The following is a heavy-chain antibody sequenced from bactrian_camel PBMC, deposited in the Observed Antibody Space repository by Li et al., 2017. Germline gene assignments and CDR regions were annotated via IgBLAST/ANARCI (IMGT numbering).Heavy chain of an antibody. CDR1: GLSFSNDC. CDR2: IATGSGNT. CDR3: AARFQGGFRYGGLCTDVPADFPY. J-gene: IGHJ6*01. D-gene: IGHD6*01. V-gene: IGHV3S1*01. Sequence: HVQLVESGGGSVQAGGSLKLSCAASGLSFSNDCVGWFRQAPGKEREGVARIATGSGNTYYADSVKGRFTISQDNAKNTVYLQMNSLKPDDTATYYCAARFQGGFRYGGLCTDVPADFPYWGQGTQVTVSS.